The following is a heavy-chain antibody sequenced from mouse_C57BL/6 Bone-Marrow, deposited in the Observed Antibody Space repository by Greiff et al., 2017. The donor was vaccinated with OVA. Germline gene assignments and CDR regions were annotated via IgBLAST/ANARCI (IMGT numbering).Heavy chain of an antibody. CDR1: GFSLTSYA. Sequence: VKLMESGPGLVAPSQSLSITCTVSGFSLTSYAISWVRQPPGKGLEWLGVIWTGGGTNYNTALNSRLSISKDNSKSQVFLKMNSLQTDDTARYYCARNWVCAMDYWGQGTSVTVSS. CDR2: IWTGGGT. J-gene: IGHJ4*01. D-gene: IGHD4-1*01. CDR3: ARNWVCAMDY. V-gene: IGHV2-9-1*01.